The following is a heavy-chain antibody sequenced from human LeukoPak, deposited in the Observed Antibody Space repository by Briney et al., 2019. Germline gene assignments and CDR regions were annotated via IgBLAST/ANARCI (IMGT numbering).Heavy chain of an antibody. V-gene: IGHV4-61*02. D-gene: IGHD1-14*01. Sequence: TSQTLSLTCTVSGGSISSGSYYWSWIRQPAGKGLEWIGRIYTSGSTNYNPSLKSRVTISVDTSKNQFSLKLSSVTAADTAVYYCARPRRVRPFPDAFDYWGQGTLVTVSS. CDR3: ARPRRVRPFPDAFDY. J-gene: IGHJ4*02. CDR1: GGSISSGSYY. CDR2: IYTSGST.